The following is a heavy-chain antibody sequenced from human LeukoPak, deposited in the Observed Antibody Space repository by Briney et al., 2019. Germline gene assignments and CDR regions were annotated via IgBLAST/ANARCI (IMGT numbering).Heavy chain of an antibody. CDR2: MNPNSGNT. CDR3: ARGYRRKSHSQHLVYLPADY. Sequence: ASVKVSCKASGYTFTSYDINWVRQATGQGLEWMGWMNPNSGNTGYAQKFQGRVTMTRNTSISTAYMELSSLRSEDTAVYYCARGYRRKSHSQHLVYLPADYWGQGTLVTVSS. CDR1: GYTFTSYD. V-gene: IGHV1-8*01. J-gene: IGHJ4*02. D-gene: IGHD6-13*01.